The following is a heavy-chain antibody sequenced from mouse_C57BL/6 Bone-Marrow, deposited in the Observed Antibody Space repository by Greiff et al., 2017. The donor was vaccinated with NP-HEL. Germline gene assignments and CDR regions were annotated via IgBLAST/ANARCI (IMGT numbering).Heavy chain of an antibody. V-gene: IGHV14-4*01. CDR3: TVIYYDYDSWFAY. Sequence: VQLQQSGAELVRPGASVKLSCTASGFNITDDYMHWVKQRPEQGLEWIGWIDPENGDTEYASKFQGKATITADTSSNTAYLQLSSLTSEDTAVYYCTVIYYDYDSWFAYWGQGTLVTVSA. CDR1: GFNITDDY. CDR2: IDPENGDT. J-gene: IGHJ3*01. D-gene: IGHD2-4*01.